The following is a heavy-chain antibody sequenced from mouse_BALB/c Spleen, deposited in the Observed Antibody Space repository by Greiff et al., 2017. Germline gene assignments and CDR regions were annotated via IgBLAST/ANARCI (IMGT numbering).Heavy chain of an antibody. D-gene: IGHD1-1*01. CDR1: GFNIKDTY. Sequence: VQLKESGAELVKPGASVKLSCTASGFNIKDTYMHWVKQRPEQGLEWIGRIDPANGNTKYDPKFQGKATITADTSSNTAYLQLSSLTSEDTAVYYCASFDYYGSSYEAYWGQGTLVTVSA. CDR3: ASFDYYGSSYEAY. CDR2: IDPANGNT. V-gene: IGHV14-3*02. J-gene: IGHJ3*01.